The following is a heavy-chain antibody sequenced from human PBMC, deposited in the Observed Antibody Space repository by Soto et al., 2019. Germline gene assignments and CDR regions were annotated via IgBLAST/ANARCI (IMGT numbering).Heavy chain of an antibody. CDR1: GGSISTSRSY. D-gene: IGHD2-21*01. Sequence: SETLSLTCNVSGGSISTSRSYWAWIRQPPGKGLEWLANIFYSGSTYYNPSLASRVTVSVDTSKNEFSLKLRSVTAADTAVYYCARQPTTGDTDLWFDPWGHGTLVTVSS. J-gene: IGHJ5*02. CDR3: ARQPTTGDTDLWFDP. CDR2: IFYSGST. V-gene: IGHV4-39*01.